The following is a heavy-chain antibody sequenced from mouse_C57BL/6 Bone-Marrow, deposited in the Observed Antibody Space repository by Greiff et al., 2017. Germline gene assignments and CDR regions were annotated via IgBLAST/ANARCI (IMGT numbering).Heavy chain of an antibody. V-gene: IGHV2-6-1*01. CDR2: IWSDGST. CDR1: GFSLTSYG. J-gene: IGHJ1*03. Sequence: VNVVESGPGLVAPSQSLSITCTVSGFSLTSYGVHWVRQPPGKGLEWLVVIWSDGSTTYNSALNSRLSISKDNSKSQVFLKMNSLQTDDTAMYYCARHDDYYWYFDVWGTGTTVTVSS. D-gene: IGHD2-4*01. CDR3: ARHDDYYWYFDV.